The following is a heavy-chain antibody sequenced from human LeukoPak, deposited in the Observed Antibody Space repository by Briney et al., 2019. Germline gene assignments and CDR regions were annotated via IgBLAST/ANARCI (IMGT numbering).Heavy chain of an antibody. Sequence: PGGSLRLSCAASGFTFSNAWMSWVRRAPGKGLEWVSAISGSGGSTYYADSVKGRFTISRDNSKNTLYLQMNSLRAEDTAVYYCAKDKGDSSGWLNFDYWGQGTLVTVSS. CDR2: ISGSGGST. J-gene: IGHJ4*02. CDR3: AKDKGDSSGWLNFDY. CDR1: GFTFSNAW. D-gene: IGHD6-19*01. V-gene: IGHV3-23*01.